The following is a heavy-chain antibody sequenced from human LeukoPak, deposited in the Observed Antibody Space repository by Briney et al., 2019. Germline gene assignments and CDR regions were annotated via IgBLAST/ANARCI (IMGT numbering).Heavy chain of an antibody. CDR2: IKSKTDGRTT. CDR1: GFTFSNAW. Sequence: PGGSLRLSCAASGFTFSNAWMSWVRQAPGKGLEWVGRIKSKTDGRTTDYAAPVKGIFTISRDDSKNTLYLQMNSLKTDDTAVYYCTTYCSSTSCQELDYWGQGTLVTVSS. J-gene: IGHJ4*02. D-gene: IGHD2-2*01. CDR3: TTYCSSTSCQELDY. V-gene: IGHV3-15*01.